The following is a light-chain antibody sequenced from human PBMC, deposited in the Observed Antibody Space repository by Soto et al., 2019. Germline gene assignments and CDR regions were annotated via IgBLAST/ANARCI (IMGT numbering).Light chain of an antibody. J-gene: IGKJ1*01. CDR2: AAS. V-gene: IGKV1-12*01. CDR1: QDINSR. Sequence: DIQMTQSPSSVSASVGDTVTITCRASQDINSRLAWFQQKPGRAPKYLIQAASILQSGFPSRFAGSGSGTDFTLTINTLQPEDFATYYCLQVKSFPRTFGQGTRWIS. CDR3: LQVKSFPRT.